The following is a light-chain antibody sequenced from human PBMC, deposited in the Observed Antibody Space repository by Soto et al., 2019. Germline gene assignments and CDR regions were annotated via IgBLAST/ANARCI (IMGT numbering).Light chain of an antibody. V-gene: IGKV3-15*01. J-gene: IGKJ1*01. CDR3: QQYVHWPPGA. CDR2: DTS. Sequence: MTQSPSSLSASVGDRVTITCRASQGITKDLGWYQQRPGQAPRLLIYDTSTRAAGIAARFSGSGSGTEFTLTISSLQSEDSAVYYCQQYVHWPPGAFGQGTTVEIK. CDR1: QGITKD.